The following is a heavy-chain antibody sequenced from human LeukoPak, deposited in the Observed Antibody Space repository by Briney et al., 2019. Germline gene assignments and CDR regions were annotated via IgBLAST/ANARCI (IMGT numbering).Heavy chain of an antibody. Sequence: GASVKVSCKDSGGTFSSYAISWVRQAPGQGLEWMGGIIPIFGTANYAQKFQGRVTITADESTSTAYMELSSLRSEDTAVYYCATGGYYGSGGTFDPWGQGTLVTVSS. CDR1: GGTFSSYA. J-gene: IGHJ5*02. D-gene: IGHD3-10*01. CDR2: IIPIFGTA. CDR3: ATGGYYGSGGTFDP. V-gene: IGHV1-69*13.